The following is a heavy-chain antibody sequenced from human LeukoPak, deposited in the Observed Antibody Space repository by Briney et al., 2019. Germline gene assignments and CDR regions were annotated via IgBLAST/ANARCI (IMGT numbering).Heavy chain of an antibody. CDR2: IYSGGST. J-gene: IGHJ4*02. CDR1: GFTVSSNY. CDR3: AKDRLLQNYFDY. Sequence: PGGSLRLSCAATGFTVSSNYMSWVRQAPGKGLEWVSVIYSGGSTYYADSVKGRFTISRDNSKNTLYLQMNSLRAEDTAVYYCAKDRLLQNYFDYWGQGTLVTVSS. V-gene: IGHV3-66*01. D-gene: IGHD4-11*01.